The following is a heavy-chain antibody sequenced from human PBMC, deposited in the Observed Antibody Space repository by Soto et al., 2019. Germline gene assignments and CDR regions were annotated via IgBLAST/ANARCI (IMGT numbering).Heavy chain of an antibody. V-gene: IGHV3-23*01. J-gene: IGHJ3*02. CDR1: GFTFSSDA. Sequence: EVQLLESGGGLVQPGGSLRLSCAASGFTFSSDAMSWVRQAPGKRLEWVSAISGSGGSTYYADSVKGRFTISRDNSKSTLYLHMNSLSAEDTAVDYCAKEAAADPLNAFDIWGQGTMVAVSS. CDR3: AKEAAADPLNAFDI. D-gene: IGHD6-13*01. CDR2: ISGSGGST.